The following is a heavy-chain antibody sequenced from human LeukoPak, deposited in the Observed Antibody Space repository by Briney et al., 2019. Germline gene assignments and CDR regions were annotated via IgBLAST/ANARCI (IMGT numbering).Heavy chain of an antibody. CDR3: AKDLHGGYSSYY. CDR1: GFTFNNIG. J-gene: IGHJ4*02. D-gene: IGHD4-23*01. CDR2: IDFEGVDK. Sequence: GGSLRLSCAASGFTFNNIGMHWVRQAPGKGLEFVSFIDFEGVDKYYADSVKGRSTISKDYSKATLYLQMNSLRPEDTAIYYCAKDLHGGYSSYYWGQGTLVTVSS. V-gene: IGHV3-30*02.